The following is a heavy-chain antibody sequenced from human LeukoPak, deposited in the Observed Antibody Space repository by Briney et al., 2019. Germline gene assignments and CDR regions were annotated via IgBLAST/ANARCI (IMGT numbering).Heavy chain of an antibody. CDR3: ARAPPHVDSSGYYYANPLLGDDY. CDR1: GYTFTSYG. V-gene: IGHV1-18*01. D-gene: IGHD3-22*01. Sequence: ASEKVSCKASGYTFTSYGISWVRQAPGQGLEWMGWISAYNGNTNYAQKLQGRVTMTTDTSTSTAYMELRSLRSDDTAVYYCARAPPHVDSSGYYYANPLLGDDYWGQGTLVTVSS. CDR2: ISAYNGNT. J-gene: IGHJ4*02.